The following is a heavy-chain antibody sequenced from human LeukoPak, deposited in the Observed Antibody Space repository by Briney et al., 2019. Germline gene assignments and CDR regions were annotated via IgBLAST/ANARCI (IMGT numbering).Heavy chain of an antibody. J-gene: IGHJ6*03. CDR3: ARGPMTGTTYYYYYYMDV. V-gene: IGHV4-4*07. CDR2: IYTSGST. D-gene: IGHD1-7*01. CDR1: GGSISSYY. Sequence: SETLSLTCTVSGGSISSYYWSWIRQPAGKGLEWIGRIYTSGSTNHNPSLKSRVTMSLDTSKNQFSLKLSSVTAADTAVYYCARGPMTGTTYYYYYYMDVWGKGTTVTVSS.